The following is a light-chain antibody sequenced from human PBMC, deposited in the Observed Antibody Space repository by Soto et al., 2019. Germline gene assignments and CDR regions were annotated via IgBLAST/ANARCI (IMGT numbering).Light chain of an antibody. Sequence: DIVMTQSPDSLAVSLGERATINCKSSQSVLYSSNNKNYLAWYQQKPGQPPKLLIYWASTRESGVPDRFSGSWSGTHFTLTISSLQAEDVAVYYCQQYYSTLRTFGQGTKVEIK. V-gene: IGKV4-1*01. CDR3: QQYYSTLRT. CDR1: QSVLYSSNNKNY. J-gene: IGKJ1*01. CDR2: WAS.